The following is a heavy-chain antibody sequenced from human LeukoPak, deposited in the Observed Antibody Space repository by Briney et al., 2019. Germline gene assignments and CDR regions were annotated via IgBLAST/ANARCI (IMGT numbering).Heavy chain of an antibody. CDR1: GGSFSAYY. CDR2: INHSGST. V-gene: IGHV4-34*01. J-gene: IGHJ6*02. Sequence: SETLSLTCAVYGGSFSAYYWSWIRQPPGKGLEWIGEINHSGSTNYNPSLKSRVTISVDTSKNQFSLKLSSVTAADTAVYYCARDLGTLTMVRGVLDYYYYGMDVWGQGTTVTVSS. CDR3: ARDLGTLTMVRGVLDYYYYGMDV. D-gene: IGHD3-10*01.